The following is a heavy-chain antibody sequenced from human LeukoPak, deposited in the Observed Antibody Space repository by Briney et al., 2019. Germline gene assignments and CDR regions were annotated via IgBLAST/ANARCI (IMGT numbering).Heavy chain of an antibody. D-gene: IGHD1-1*01. V-gene: IGHV3-23*01. J-gene: IGHJ5*01. CDR2: ISGSSATI. CDR3: ARVSVRQVELGHFDS. Sequence: GGSLRLSCAASGFTFTRNAMSWVRQVPGKGLEWVSSISGSSATIRYADSVKGRFSLSRDNSNNTLFLQMNSLRAEDTAIYYCARVSVRQVELGHFDSWGQGTLATVSS. CDR1: GFTFTRNA.